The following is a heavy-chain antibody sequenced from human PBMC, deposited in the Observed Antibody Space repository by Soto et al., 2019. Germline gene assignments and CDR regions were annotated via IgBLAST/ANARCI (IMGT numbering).Heavy chain of an antibody. J-gene: IGHJ4*02. V-gene: IGHV3-30-3*01. D-gene: IGHD5-12*01. CDR3: ARTHSGYDWGRDYYFDY. CDR2: ISYDGSNK. CDR1: GFTFSSYA. Sequence: QVQLVESGGGVVQPGRSLRLSCAASGFTFSSYAMHWVRQAPGKGLEWVAVISYDGSNKYYADSVKGRFTISRDNSKNTLYLQMNSLRAEDTAVYYCARTHSGYDWGRDYYFDYWGQGTLVTVSS.